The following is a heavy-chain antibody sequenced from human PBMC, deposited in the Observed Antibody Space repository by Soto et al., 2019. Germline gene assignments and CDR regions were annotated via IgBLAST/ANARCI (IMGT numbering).Heavy chain of an antibody. CDR1: GGSFKSGSYS. CDR3: ARDFAYFDS. Sequence: QVQLQESGPGLVKPSETLSLTCTVSGGSFKSGSYSWSWIRQPPGKGLERSGYVYHIGRTSYNHSLKSRVSISMDTSKNQFSLNLDSVTAADTAVYFCARDFAYFDSWGQGTLVTVSS. CDR2: VYHIGRT. J-gene: IGHJ4*02. V-gene: IGHV4-61*01. D-gene: IGHD3-3*01.